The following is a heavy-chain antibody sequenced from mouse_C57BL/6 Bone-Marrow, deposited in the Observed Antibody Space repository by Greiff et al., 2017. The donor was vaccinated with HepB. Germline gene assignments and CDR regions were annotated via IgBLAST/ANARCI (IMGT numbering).Heavy chain of an antibody. V-gene: IGHV5-15*01. CDR2: ISNLAYSI. D-gene: IGHD1-1*01. CDR3: ARKGDYYGSSYWYFDV. J-gene: IGHJ1*03. CDR1: GFTFSDYG. Sequence: EVQLVESGGGLVQPGGSLKLSCAASGFTFSDYGMAWVRQAPRKGPECVAFISNLAYSIYYADTVTGRFTISRENAKNTLYLEMSSLRSEDTAMYYCARKGDYYGSSYWYFDVWGTGTTVTVSS.